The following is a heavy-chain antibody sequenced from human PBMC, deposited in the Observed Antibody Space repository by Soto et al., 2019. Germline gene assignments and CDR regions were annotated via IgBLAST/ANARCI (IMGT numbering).Heavy chain of an antibody. D-gene: IGHD1-26*01. J-gene: IGHJ6*02. CDR2: ITGNGGST. CDR3: ARWGLRATSCMDV. V-gene: IGHV3-64*01. Sequence: EVQLVESGGALIQPGGSLRLSCAASGFTFSNHGMHWVRQAPGKGLEYVSAITGNGGSTHYATSVKGRFTISRDNSKNILYLQTRSLRCEDMAVYYCARWGLRATSCMDVWGQGTPVVISS. CDR1: GFTFSNHG.